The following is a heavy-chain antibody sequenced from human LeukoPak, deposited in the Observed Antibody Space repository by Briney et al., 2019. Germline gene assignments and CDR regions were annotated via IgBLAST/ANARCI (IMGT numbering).Heavy chain of an antibody. CDR1: GGSFSGYY. V-gene: IGHV4-34*01. CDR3: ATDLFRYNWNYYNDL. D-gene: IGHD1-7*01. J-gene: IGHJ4*02. Sequence: SETLSLTYAVYGGSFSGYYWSWIRQPPGKGLEWIGEINHSGSTNYNPSLKSRVTISVDTSKNQFSLKVSSVTAADTAVYYCATDLFRYNWNYYNDLWGQGTLVTVSS. CDR2: INHSGST.